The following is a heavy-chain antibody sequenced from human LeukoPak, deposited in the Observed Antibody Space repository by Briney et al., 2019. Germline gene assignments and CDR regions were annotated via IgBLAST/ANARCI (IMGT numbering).Heavy chain of an antibody. Sequence: SETLSLTCSVSGFSISSGYYWGWIRQPPGKGLEWIGEIYHSGSTNYNPSLKSRVTISVDKSKNQFSLKLSSVTAADTAVYYCARGKDPGVLFDYWGQGALVTVSS. CDR1: GFSISSGYY. V-gene: IGHV4-38-2*02. J-gene: IGHJ4*02. CDR3: ARGKDPGVLFDY. D-gene: IGHD2-15*01. CDR2: IYHSGST.